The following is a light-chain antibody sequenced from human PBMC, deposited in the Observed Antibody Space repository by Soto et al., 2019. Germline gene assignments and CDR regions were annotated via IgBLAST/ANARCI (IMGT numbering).Light chain of an antibody. CDR2: DNT. CDR3: QSYDSSLSGYV. CDR1: SSNIGAGYE. Sequence: QSVLTQPPSVSGAPGQRVTISCTGSSSNIGAGYEVHWYQQLPGTAPKLLIYDNTNRPSGVPDRFSGSKSGTSASLAITGLQAEDEADYYCQSYDSSLSGYVFGTGTKLTVL. V-gene: IGLV1-40*01. J-gene: IGLJ1*01.